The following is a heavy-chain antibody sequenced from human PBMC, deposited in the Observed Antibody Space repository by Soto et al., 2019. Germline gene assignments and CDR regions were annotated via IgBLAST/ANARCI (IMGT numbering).Heavy chain of an antibody. J-gene: IGHJ6*02. V-gene: IGHV5-10-1*01. CDR3: ARRLXGAKNGYNMYCFHGLDV. Sequence: GESLKISCKGSGYNFASYWINWVRQVPGKGLEWMGRIDPTDSYTNYNPSFEGHVTLSADKSISTVYLQWSSLRASDTATYFCARRLXGAKNGYNMYCFHGLDVWGQGTTVTVSS. D-gene: IGHD2-8*02. CDR1: GYNFASYW. CDR2: IDPTDSYT.